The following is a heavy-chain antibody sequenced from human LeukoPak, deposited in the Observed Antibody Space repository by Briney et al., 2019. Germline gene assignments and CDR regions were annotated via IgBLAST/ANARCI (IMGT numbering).Heavy chain of an antibody. CDR1: GFTFSDYY. CDR3: ARAHSGYADY. D-gene: IGHD5-12*01. CDR2: ISSSSSYT. Sequence: PGGSLRLSCAASGFTFSDYYMSWIRQAPGRGLEWVSYISSSSSYTNYADSVKGRFTIPRDDAKNSLYLQMNSLRAEDTAVYYCARAHSGYADYWGQGTLVTVSS. V-gene: IGHV3-11*06. J-gene: IGHJ4*02.